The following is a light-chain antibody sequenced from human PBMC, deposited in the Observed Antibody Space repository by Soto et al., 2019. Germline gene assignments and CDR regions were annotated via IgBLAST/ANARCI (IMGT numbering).Light chain of an antibody. CDR1: QSISTN. V-gene: IGKV3-11*01. J-gene: IGKJ3*01. CDR2: DAS. CDR3: QQRGNWPRVT. Sequence: EFVLTQSPGTLSLSPGESATLSCRAGQSISTNLAWYQQKPGQAPRLLIYDASKRATGTPARFGGSGSGTDFTLTISSLEPEDFAVYYCQQRGNWPRVTFGPGTKVDIK.